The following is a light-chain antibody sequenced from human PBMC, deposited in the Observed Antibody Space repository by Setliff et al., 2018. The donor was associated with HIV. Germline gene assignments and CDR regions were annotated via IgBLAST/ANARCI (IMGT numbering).Light chain of an antibody. Sequence: HPSASGSPGQSVTISCTGTTSDVGAYDYVSWYQQHPGKAPKLIIYEVTTRHSGVPDRFSGSKSGNTASLTVSGLQAEDEADYYCSSHGAIGVVRTATKVTVL. J-gene: IGLJ1*01. V-gene: IGLV2-8*01. CDR1: TSDVGAYDY. CDR2: EVT. CDR3: SSHGAIGV.